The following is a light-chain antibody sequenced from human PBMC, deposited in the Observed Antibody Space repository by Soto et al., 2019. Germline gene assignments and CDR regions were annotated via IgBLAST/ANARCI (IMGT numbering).Light chain of an antibody. CDR1: QSVSSY. V-gene: IGKV3-11*01. Sequence: ELVLTQSPATLSFSPGERATLSCRASQSVSSYLAWYQQKPGQAPRLLIYDASNRATGIPARFSGSGSGTDFTLTISSLEPEDFAVYYCQQRSNWPGTFGQGTRWIS. CDR2: DAS. J-gene: IGKJ1*01. CDR3: QQRSNWPGT.